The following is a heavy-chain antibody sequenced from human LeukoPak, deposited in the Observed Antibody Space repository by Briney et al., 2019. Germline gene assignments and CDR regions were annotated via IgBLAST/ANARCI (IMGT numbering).Heavy chain of an antibody. V-gene: IGHV5-51*01. CDR2: IYPDDSDT. D-gene: IGHD5-18*01. J-gene: IGHJ6*02. Sequence: GESLKISCKGSGYSFTSYWIAWVRQMPGKGLEYMGVIYPDDSDTRYSPSFQGQVTISADKSISTAHLQWSSLKASDTAMYYCARHGERGYSYGYPTDGMDVWGQGTTVTVSS. CDR3: ARHGERGYSYGYPTDGMDV. CDR1: GYSFTSYW.